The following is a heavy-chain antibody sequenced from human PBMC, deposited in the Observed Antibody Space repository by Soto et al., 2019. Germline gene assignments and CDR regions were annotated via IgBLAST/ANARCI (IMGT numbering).Heavy chain of an antibody. D-gene: IGHD1-20*01. V-gene: IGHV4-39*01. CDR3: ASSQKGYNWNYFDH. CDR2: VFYTGFT. CDR1: GGSIRGSYYY. Sequence: SETLSLTCAVSGGSIRGSYYYWVWLRHSPGRGPEWIGSVFYTGFTSYNPSLESRVSVSVDTSKNQFSLKVSAVTAADTAVYYCASSQKGYNWNYFDHWGQGALVTVSS. J-gene: IGHJ4*02.